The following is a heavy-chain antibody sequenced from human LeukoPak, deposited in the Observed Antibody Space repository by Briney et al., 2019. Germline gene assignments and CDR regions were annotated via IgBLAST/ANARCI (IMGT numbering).Heavy chain of an antibody. J-gene: IGHJ4*02. V-gene: IGHV4-39*07. Sequence: SETLSLTCTVSGGSISSSSYYWGWIRQPPGKGLEWIGRIYYSGSTYYNPSLKSRVTISVDTSKNQFSLKLSSVTAADTAVYYCARAERSYFDYWGQGTLVTVSS. CDR2: IYYSGST. CDR3: ARAERSYFDY. D-gene: IGHD5-24*01. CDR1: GGSISSSSYY.